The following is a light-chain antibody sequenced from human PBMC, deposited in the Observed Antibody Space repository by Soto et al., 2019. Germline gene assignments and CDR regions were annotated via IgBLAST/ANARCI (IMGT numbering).Light chain of an antibody. CDR3: QQYYSYPRT. Sequence: DIPMTQSPSTLSASVGDRVTITCRASQSISSWLAWYQQKPGKAPKLLIYDASSLESGVPSRFSGSGSGTEFTLTISSLQPDDFATYYCQQYYSYPRTFGQGTKVEIK. CDR1: QSISSW. CDR2: DAS. J-gene: IGKJ1*01. V-gene: IGKV1-5*01.